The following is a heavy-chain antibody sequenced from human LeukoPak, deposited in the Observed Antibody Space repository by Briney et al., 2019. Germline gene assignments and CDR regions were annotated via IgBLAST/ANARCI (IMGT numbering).Heavy chain of an antibody. CDR2: TYYRSKWYN. D-gene: IGHD6-13*01. Sequence: SQTLSLTCAISGDSVSSNSAAWNWIRQSPSRGLEWLGRTYYRSKWYNDYAVSVKSRITINPDTSKNQFSLQLNSVTPEDTAVHYCARDRSAAAGPYYYYGMDVWGKGTTVTVSS. J-gene: IGHJ6*04. V-gene: IGHV6-1*01. CDR3: ARDRSAAAGPYYYYGMDV. CDR1: GDSVSSNSAA.